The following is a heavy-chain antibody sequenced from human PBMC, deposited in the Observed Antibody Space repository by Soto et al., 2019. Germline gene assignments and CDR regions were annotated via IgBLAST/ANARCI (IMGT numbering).Heavy chain of an antibody. CDR3: ARGSTYPIDY. J-gene: IGHJ4*02. D-gene: IGHD2-2*01. CDR2: ISYDGSNK. Sequence: QVQLVESGGGVVQPGRSLRLSCAASGFTFSSYAMHWVRQAPGKGLEWVAVISYDGSNKYYADSVKGRFTISRDNSKNTRYLQMNSLRAEDTAVYYCARGSTYPIDYWGQGTLVTVSS. CDR1: GFTFSSYA. V-gene: IGHV3-30-3*01.